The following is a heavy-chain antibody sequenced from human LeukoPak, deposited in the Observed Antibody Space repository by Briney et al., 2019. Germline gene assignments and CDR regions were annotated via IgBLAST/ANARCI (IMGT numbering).Heavy chain of an antibody. J-gene: IGHJ5*02. V-gene: IGHV1-69*13. CDR2: IIPIFGTA. Sequence: GASVKVSCKASGGTFSSYAISWVRQAPGQGLGWMGGIIPIFGTANYAQKFQGRVTITADESTSTAYMELSSLRSEDTAVYYCARDDNRFGELLTAWGQGTLVTVSS. CDR3: ARDDNRFGELLTA. D-gene: IGHD3-10*01. CDR1: GGTFSSYA.